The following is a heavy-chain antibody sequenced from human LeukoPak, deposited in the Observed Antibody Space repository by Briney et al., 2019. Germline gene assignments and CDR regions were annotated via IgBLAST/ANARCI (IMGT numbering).Heavy chain of an antibody. Sequence: GASVKVSCKASGYTFTSYDINWVRQATGQGLEWMGWMNPNSGNTGYAQKFQGRVTMTRNPSISTAYMELSSLRSEDTAVYYCARGPHPGIARQNYYYYYMDVWGKGTTVTVSS. V-gene: IGHV1-8*01. CDR2: MNPNSGNT. D-gene: IGHD1-14*01. CDR3: ARGPHPGIARQNYYYYYMDV. CDR1: GYTFTSYD. J-gene: IGHJ6*03.